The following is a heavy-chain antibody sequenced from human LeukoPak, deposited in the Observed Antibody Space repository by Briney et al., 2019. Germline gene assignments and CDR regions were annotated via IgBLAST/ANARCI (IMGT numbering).Heavy chain of an antibody. Sequence: GGSLRLSCAASGFTFSSYGMHWVRQAPGKGPEWVAVIWYDGSNKYYADSVKGRFTISRDNSKNTLYLQMNSLRAEDTAVYYCARDFGFGELLGYYYGMDVWGQGTTVTVSS. CDR3: ARDFGFGELLGYYYGMDV. CDR2: IWYDGSNK. D-gene: IGHD3-10*01. CDR1: GFTFSSYG. V-gene: IGHV3-33*01. J-gene: IGHJ6*02.